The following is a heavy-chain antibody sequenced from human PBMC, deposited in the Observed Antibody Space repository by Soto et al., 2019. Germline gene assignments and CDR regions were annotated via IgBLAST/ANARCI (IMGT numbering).Heavy chain of an antibody. J-gene: IGHJ4*02. CDR3: AMEYCSSTRCDRDY. D-gene: IGHD2-2*02. Sequence: QVQLVQSGAEVKKPGSSVKVSCKASGGTFSSYTISWVRQAPGQGLEWMGRIIPILGIANYAQKFQGRVTIXRXKXPSTASSALCSLRSEDTAVYYCAMEYCSSTRCDRDYWGQGTLVTVSS. CDR2: IIPILGIA. CDR1: GGTFSSYT. V-gene: IGHV1-69*02.